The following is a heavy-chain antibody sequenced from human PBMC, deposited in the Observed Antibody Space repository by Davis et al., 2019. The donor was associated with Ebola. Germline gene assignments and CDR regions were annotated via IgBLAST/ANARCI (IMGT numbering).Heavy chain of an antibody. CDR1: GFTFSRYA. V-gene: IGHV3-30-3*01. CDR2: ISYDGSNK. D-gene: IGHD5-12*01. J-gene: IGHJ4*02. CDR3: ARDNIVATIGHVDY. Sequence: GGSLRLSCAASGFTFSRYAMHWVRQAPGKGLEWVAVISYDGSNKYYADSVKGRFTISRDNSKNTLYLQMNSLRAEDTAVYYCARDNIVATIGHVDYWGQGTLVTVSS.